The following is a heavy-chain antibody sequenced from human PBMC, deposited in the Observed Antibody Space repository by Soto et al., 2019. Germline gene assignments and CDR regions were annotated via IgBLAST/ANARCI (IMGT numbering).Heavy chain of an antibody. J-gene: IGHJ3*02. V-gene: IGHV1-69*13. CDR1: GGTFSSYA. CDR2: IIPIFGTA. D-gene: IGHD3-9*01. Sequence: SVKVSCKASGGTFSSYAISWVRQAPGQGLEWMGGIIPIFGTANYAQKFQGRVTITADESTSTAYTELSSLRSEDTAVYYCARTYYDILTGPAFDIWGQGTMVTVSS. CDR3: ARTYYDILTGPAFDI.